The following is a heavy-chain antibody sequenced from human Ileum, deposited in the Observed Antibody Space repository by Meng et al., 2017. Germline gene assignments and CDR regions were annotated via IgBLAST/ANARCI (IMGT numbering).Heavy chain of an antibody. CDR3: ARSGVTTVTYLD. V-gene: IGHV4-34*01. J-gene: IGHJ4*02. D-gene: IGHD4-11*01. Sequence: QGELQEGGAGLLQPSETLSLACAIGGGSFRTYYWSWIRQPPGKGLEWIGEISRSGTTNYNPSLKSRVTISVDTSKNQFSLTVTSVAAADSALYYCARSGVTTVTYLDWGQGTLVTVSS. CDR1: GGSFRTYY. CDR2: ISRSGTT.